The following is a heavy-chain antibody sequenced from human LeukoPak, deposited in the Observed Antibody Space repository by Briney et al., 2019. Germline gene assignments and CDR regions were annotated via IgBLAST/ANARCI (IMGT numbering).Heavy chain of an antibody. CDR3: AKTSVGEGRIIGSGYFDN. J-gene: IGHJ4*02. V-gene: IGHV3-23*01. D-gene: IGHD2-15*01. CDR2: ISGSGTVT. Sequence: PGGSLRLSCAASGFTLSNHAMNWVRQAPGKGLEWVSIISGSGTVTYYADSVKGRFTISRDNSKNTLYLQMNSLRAEDTAVYYCAKTSVGEGRIIGSGYFDNWGQGTLVTVSS. CDR1: GFTLSNHA.